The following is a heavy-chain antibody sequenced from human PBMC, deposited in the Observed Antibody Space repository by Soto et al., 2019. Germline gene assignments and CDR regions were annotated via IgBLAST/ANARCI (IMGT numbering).Heavy chain of an antibody. CDR1: GFTFSSYS. CDR2: ISSSSYI. D-gene: IGHD3-22*01. J-gene: IGHJ6*02. Sequence: EVQLVESGGGLVKPGGSLRLSCAASGFTFSSYSMNWVRQAPGKGLEWVSSISSSSYIYYADSVKGRFTISRDNAKNSLYLQMNSLRAEDTAVYYCARDWNYDSSGYLYGMDVWGQGTTVTVSS. V-gene: IGHV3-21*01. CDR3: ARDWNYDSSGYLYGMDV.